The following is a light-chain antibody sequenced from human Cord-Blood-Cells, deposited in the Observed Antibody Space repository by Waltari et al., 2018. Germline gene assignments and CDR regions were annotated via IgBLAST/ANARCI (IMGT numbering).Light chain of an antibody. CDR3: CSYAGSSTWV. Sequence: QSALTQPAPVSGSPGQSITISCTGTSGDVGSYNLVSWYQQHPGKAPKRMIYEGSKLPSGVSNRFSGSKSGNTASLTISGLQAEDEADYYCCSYAGSSTWVFGGGTKLTVL. CDR2: EGS. J-gene: IGLJ3*02. V-gene: IGLV2-23*01. CDR1: SGDVGSYNL.